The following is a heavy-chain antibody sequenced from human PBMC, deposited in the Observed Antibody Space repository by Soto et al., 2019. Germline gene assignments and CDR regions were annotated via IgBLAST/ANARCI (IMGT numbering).Heavy chain of an antibody. CDR1: VEPMTGGYY. J-gene: IGHJ4*02. CDR3: ARGWYYFDV. Sequence: SETLSLTCEVSVEPMTGGYYWGWIRQSPGKGLEWIGSIYYGGTTYYNPSLRSRLAISIDTSKNQFSLRLSSVTAADTALYYCARGWYYFDVWGQGSLVTVSS. D-gene: IGHD2-15*01. V-gene: IGHV4-38-2*01. CDR2: IYYGGTT.